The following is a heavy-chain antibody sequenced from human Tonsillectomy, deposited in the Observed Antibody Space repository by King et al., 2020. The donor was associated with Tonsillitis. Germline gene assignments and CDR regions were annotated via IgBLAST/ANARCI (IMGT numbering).Heavy chain of an antibody. J-gene: IGHJ3*02. V-gene: IGHV2-70*11. CDR3: ARIRPSKLPLSDYLDDAFDI. CDR2: IDWDDDK. Sequence: VTLKESGPALVKPTQTLTLTCSFSGFSLSTSGMCVSWIRQPPGKALEWLARIDWDDDKYYSTSLKTRLTISKDTSKNQVVLTMTNMDPLDTATYYCARIRPSKLPLSDYLDDAFDIWGQGTMVTVSS. CDR1: GFSLSTSGMC. D-gene: IGHD3-22*01.